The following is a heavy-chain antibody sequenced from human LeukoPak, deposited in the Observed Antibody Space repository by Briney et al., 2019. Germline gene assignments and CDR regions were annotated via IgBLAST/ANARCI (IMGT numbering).Heavy chain of an antibody. V-gene: IGHV3-30*03. D-gene: IGHD2-15*01. J-gene: IGHJ4*02. CDR3: ASDRAYCSGGSCYSGLDY. Sequence: PGGSLRLSCAASGFTFSSYGMGWVRQAPGKGPEWGAVISYDGSNKYYADSLRGRFTISRDNSKNTLHLQMNSLRAEDTAVYYCASDRAYCSGGSCYSGLDYWGQGTLVTVSS. CDR2: ISYDGSNK. CDR1: GFTFSSYG.